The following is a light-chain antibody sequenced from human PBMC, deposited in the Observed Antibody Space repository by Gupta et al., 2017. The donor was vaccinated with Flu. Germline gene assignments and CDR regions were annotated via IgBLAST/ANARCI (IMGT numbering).Light chain of an antibody. CDR3: QQRDSTPIT. V-gene: IGKV1-39*01. CDR2: AAS. Sequence: PSSLSASVGDRGTITCRASQYINNYLNWYQQRPGKAPKFLIYAASTVQSGVPSRFSGSGSGTHFTLTISRLQPEDFGTYYCQQRDSTPITFGGGTKVEIK. J-gene: IGKJ4*01. CDR1: QYINNY.